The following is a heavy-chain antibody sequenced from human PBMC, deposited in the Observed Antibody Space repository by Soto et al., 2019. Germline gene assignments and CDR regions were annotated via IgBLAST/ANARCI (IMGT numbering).Heavy chain of an antibody. D-gene: IGHD3-10*01. V-gene: IGHV4-61*01. Sequence: SETLSLTCTVSGGSVSSGSYYWNWIRQPPGKGLEWIGYIYYSGSTNYNPSLKRRVTISLDTSKNQFSLNLSSVTAADTAVYYCARKDLVRGGEAFDIWGQGTMVTVSS. CDR1: GGSVSSGSYY. CDR2: IYYSGST. CDR3: ARKDLVRGGEAFDI. J-gene: IGHJ3*02.